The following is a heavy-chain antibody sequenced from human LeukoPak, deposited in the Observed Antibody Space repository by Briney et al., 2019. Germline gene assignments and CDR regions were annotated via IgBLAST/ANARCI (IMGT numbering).Heavy chain of an antibody. Sequence: GGSLRLSCAGSGFALKSYSLTWVRQAPGKGLEWVSSISSTSAYIHYADSVKGRFTISRNNVDNVVYLEMNSLGAEDTATYYCARVAVSGPTGWFDSWGQGTLVTVST. D-gene: IGHD2-8*02. CDR3: ARVAVSGPTGWFDS. J-gene: IGHJ5*01. CDR1: GFALKSYS. CDR2: ISSTSAYI. V-gene: IGHV3-21*01.